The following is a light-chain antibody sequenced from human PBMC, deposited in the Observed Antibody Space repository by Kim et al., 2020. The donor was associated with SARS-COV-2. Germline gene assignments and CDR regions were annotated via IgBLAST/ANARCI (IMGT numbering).Light chain of an antibody. CDR3: SSYTSGSTPWV. CDR1: SSDVGGYNY. CDR2: DVS. V-gene: IGLV2-14*03. Sequence: QSITISCTGTSSDVGGYNYVSWYQRHPGKAPKLMIYDVSNRPSGISNRFSGSKSGNTASLTISGLQAEDEADYYCSSYTSGSTPWVFGGGTKLTVL. J-gene: IGLJ3*02.